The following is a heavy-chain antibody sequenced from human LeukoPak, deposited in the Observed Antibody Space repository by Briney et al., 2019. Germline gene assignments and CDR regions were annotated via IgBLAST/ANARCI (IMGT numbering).Heavy chain of an antibody. CDR3: VKGQEVVYTPTFDF. J-gene: IGHJ4*02. V-gene: IGHV3-64D*09. CDR2: LGVNGISA. D-gene: IGHD2-8*02. CDR1: GFTFSTSA. Sequence: SGGSLRLSCSASGFTFSTSAMHWVRQAPGKGLECVSSLGVNGISAYYADSVRGRFSISRDNSKGTLFLQMSSLRAEDTAVYYCVKGQEVVYTPTFDFWGQGTLVTVSS.